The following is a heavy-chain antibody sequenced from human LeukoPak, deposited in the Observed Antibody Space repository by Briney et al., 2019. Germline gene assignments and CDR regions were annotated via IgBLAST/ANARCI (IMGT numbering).Heavy chain of an antibody. D-gene: IGHD3-10*01. CDR1: GASISSHS. CDR3: ARQNQVRGVNNWFDP. Sequence: KPSETLSLTCTVSGASISSHSWTYMRQPPGKGLEWIGNIYYSGTTTYNPSFKSRLTISLDTTKNQFSLKLTSVTAADTAVYYCARQNQVRGVNNWFDPWGQGILVTVSS. CDR2: IYYSGTT. J-gene: IGHJ5*02. V-gene: IGHV4-59*08.